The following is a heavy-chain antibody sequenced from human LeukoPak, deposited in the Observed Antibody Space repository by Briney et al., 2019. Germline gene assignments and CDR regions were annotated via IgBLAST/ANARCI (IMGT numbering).Heavy chain of an antibody. CDR1: GFTVHSNY. V-gene: IGHV3-53*01. Sequence: GGSLRLSCAASGFTVHSNYMSWVRQAPGKGLEWVSVIDRSGVTHYADSVKGRFTISRDNSKNTLYLQMNSLRAEDTAVYYCARVACSSTSCRSWFYYYYMDVWGKGTTVTVSS. CDR2: IDRSGVT. J-gene: IGHJ6*03. D-gene: IGHD2-2*01. CDR3: ARVACSSTSCRSWFYYYYMDV.